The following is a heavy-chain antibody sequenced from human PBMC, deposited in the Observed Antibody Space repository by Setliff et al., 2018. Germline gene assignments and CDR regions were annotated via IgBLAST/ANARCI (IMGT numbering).Heavy chain of an antibody. V-gene: IGHV1-18*04. D-gene: IGHD3-22*01. J-gene: IGHJ4*02. CDR2: INNYNTNT. CDR3: ARINFYVSSGHYYAPDY. CDR1: GYTFTNYG. Sequence: ASVKVSCRTSGYTFTNYGITWVRQAPGQGLEWMGWINNYNTNTNYAQKLQGRVAMTTDTSTSTAYMELRSLRSDDSAVYYCARINFYVSSGHYYAPDYWGQGTLVTVSS.